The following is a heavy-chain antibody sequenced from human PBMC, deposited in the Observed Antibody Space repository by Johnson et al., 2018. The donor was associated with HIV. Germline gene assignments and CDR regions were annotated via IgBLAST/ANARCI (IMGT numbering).Heavy chain of an antibody. CDR1: GFTFSDYY. J-gene: IGHJ3*02. D-gene: IGHD2-15*01. V-gene: IGHV3-7*03. Sequence: VQLVESGGGLVKPGGSLRLSCAASGFTFSDYYMSWIRQAPGKGLEWVANIKQDGSEKYYVDSVKGRFTISRDNAKNSLYLQMNSLRVEDTAVYYCARDPDVTPGAFDIWGQGTMVIVSS. CDR2: IKQDGSEK. CDR3: ARDPDVTPGAFDI.